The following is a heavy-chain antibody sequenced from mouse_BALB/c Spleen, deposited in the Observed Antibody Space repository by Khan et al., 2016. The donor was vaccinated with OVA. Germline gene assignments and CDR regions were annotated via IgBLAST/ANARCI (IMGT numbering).Heavy chain of an antibody. V-gene: IGHV5-4*02. Sequence: EVELVESGGDLVKPGGSLKLSCAASGFTFSDYYMYWVRQTPEKRLEWVATISDGGSYTYYPDSVKGRFTISSDAVKHNLYMQMSSLKSEDTAIYYCARGFYGGPFTYWGQGTLVTVSA. CDR2: ISDGGSYT. J-gene: IGHJ3*01. CDR3: ARGFYGGPFTY. CDR1: GFTFSDYY. D-gene: IGHD1-1*02.